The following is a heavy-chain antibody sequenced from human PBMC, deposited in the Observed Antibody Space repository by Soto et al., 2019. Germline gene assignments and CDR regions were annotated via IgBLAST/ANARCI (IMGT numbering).Heavy chain of an antibody. J-gene: IGHJ6*02. CDR2: ISGSGGST. CDR3: AKVVKYDVLTGYYKGPDYYGMDI. V-gene: IGHV3-23*01. Sequence: VRPAPGKGLEWVSLISGSGGSTHYADSVEGRFTISRDNSKNTLYLEMDSLRAEDTAVYYCAKVVKYDVLTGYYKGPDYYGMDIWGQGTTVTVSS. D-gene: IGHD3-9*01.